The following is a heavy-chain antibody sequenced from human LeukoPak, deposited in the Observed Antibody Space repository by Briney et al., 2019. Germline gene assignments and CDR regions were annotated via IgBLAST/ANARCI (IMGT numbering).Heavy chain of an antibody. CDR3: ARGFSGWRPYYFDY. CDR2: IYYSGST. V-gene: IGHV4-59*01. J-gene: IGHJ4*02. Sequence: SETLSLTCTVSGDSISSYYWSWIRQPPGKGLEWIGYIYYSGSTNYNPSLKSRVTISVDTSENQFSLKLSSVTAADTAVYYCARGFSGWRPYYFDYWGQGTLVTVSS. D-gene: IGHD6-19*01. CDR1: GDSISSYY.